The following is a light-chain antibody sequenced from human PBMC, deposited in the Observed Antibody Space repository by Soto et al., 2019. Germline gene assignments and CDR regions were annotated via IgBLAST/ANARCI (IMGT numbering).Light chain of an antibody. V-gene: IGKV1-5*03. J-gene: IGKJ4*01. Sequence: DIQMTQSPSTLSASVGDRVTITCRASQSISTWLAWFQQKPGKAPNLLIYKASSFESGVPSRFSGSGSGTEFTLTISTLQPDDFATYYCQQYNSSPLTFSGGTKVEIK. CDR1: QSISTW. CDR3: QQYNSSPLT. CDR2: KAS.